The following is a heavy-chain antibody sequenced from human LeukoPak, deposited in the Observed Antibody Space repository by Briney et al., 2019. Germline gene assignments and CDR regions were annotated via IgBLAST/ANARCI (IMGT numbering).Heavy chain of an antibody. CDR1: GFTVSSNY. CDR3: ARDGGSSSGWYGMDV. CDR2: IYSGGST. V-gene: IGHV3-53*05. D-gene: IGHD6-19*01. Sequence: GGSLRLSCAASGFTVSSNYMSWVRQAPGKGLAWVSVIYSGGSTYYADSVKGRFTISRDNSKNTLYLQMNSLRAEDTAVYYCARDGGSSSGWYGMDVWGQGTTVTVSS. J-gene: IGHJ6*02.